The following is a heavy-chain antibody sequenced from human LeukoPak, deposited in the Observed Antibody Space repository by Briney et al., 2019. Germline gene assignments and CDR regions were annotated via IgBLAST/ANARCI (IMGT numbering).Heavy chain of an antibody. CDR1: GGSFSGYY. J-gene: IGHJ4*02. V-gene: IGHV4-34*01. CDR3: ARGPRRSCSSTSCYLNY. CDR2: INHSGST. Sequence: SETPSLTCAVYGGSFSGYYWSWIRQPPGKGLEWIGEINHSGSTNYNPSPKSRVTISVDTSKNQFSLKLSSVTAADTAVYYCARGPRRSCSSTSCYLNYWGQGTLVTVSS. D-gene: IGHD2-2*01.